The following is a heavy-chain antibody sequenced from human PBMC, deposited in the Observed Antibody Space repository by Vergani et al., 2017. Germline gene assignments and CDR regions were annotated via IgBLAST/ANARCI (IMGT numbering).Heavy chain of an antibody. CDR2: IRYDGNDK. CDR3: TRAELSDF. J-gene: IGHJ4*02. Sequence: QVQLVESGGGVVQPGRSLRLSCTASGFKFNSYGMHWVRQAPGKGVEWIALIRYDGNDKYYADSVKGRFTVSRDNFQNTLFLQMDSLRVEDTATYYCTRAELSDFWGQGSLVTVSS. CDR1: GFKFNSYG. V-gene: IGHV3-33*01. D-gene: IGHD1-26*01.